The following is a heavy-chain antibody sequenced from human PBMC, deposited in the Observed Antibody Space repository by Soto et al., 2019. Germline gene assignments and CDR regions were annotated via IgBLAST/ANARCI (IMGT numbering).Heavy chain of an antibody. CDR1: VFTVSSYA. CDR2: ISGIGGST. Sequence: GSLRLACAASVFTVSSYAMSWVRQAPGKGLEWVSAISGIGGSTYYADSVKGRFTISRDNSKNTLYLQMKSLRAEDTAVYYCAKAIGRYCSSTSCYSSYYYCYYGMDVWGQGTTVTVSS. D-gene: IGHD2-2*02. CDR3: AKAIGRYCSSTSCYSSYYYCYYGMDV. V-gene: IGHV3-23*01. J-gene: IGHJ6*02.